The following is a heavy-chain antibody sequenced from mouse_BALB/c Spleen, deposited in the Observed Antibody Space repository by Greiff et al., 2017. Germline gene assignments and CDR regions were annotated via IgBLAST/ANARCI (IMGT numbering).Heavy chain of an antibody. J-gene: IGHJ2*01. CDR2: ISSGGST. CDR1: GFTFSSYA. Sequence: EVNVVESGGGLVKPGGSLKLSCAASGFTFSSYAMSWVRQTPEKRLEWVASISSGGSTYYPDSVKGRFTISSDNARNILYLQMSSLRSEDTAMYYCARGGAITTVVDYWGQGTTLTVSS. D-gene: IGHD1-1*01. CDR3: ARGGAITTVVDY. V-gene: IGHV5-6-5*01.